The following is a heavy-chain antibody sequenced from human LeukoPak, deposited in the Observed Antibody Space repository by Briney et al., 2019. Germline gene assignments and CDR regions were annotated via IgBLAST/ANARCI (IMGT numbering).Heavy chain of an antibody. CDR1: GGSISSSNW. V-gene: IGHV4-4*02. D-gene: IGHD5-18*01. CDR2: IYHSGST. CDR3: ARDRAPLYSYSYWYFDL. Sequence: SETLSLTCAVSGGSISSSNWWSWVRQPPGKGLEWIGEIYHSGSTNYNPSLKSRVTISVDKSKNQFSLKLSSVTAADTAVYYCARDRAPLYSYSYWYFDLWGRGTLVTVSS. J-gene: IGHJ2*01.